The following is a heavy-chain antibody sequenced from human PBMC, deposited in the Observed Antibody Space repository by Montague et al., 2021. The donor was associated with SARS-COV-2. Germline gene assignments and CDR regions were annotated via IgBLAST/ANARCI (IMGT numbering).Heavy chain of an antibody. J-gene: IGHJ4*02. CDR1: GYDFTTYW. CDR3: ARSQHCGSDCYLAY. V-gene: IGHV5-10-1*01. CDR2: INPADSRT. Sequence: QSGAEVKKSGESLRISCRGSGYDFTTYWISWVRQMPGKGLEWIGRINPADSRTNYSPSFQGQVTISVDKSITTAYLQWSSLKASDTAMYFCARSQHCGSDCYLAYWGQGSLVTVSS. D-gene: IGHD2-21*02.